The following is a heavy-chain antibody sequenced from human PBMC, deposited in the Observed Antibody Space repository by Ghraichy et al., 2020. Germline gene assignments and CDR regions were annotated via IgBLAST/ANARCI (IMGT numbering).Heavy chain of an antibody. CDR3: ARINTGRTASISYIWGSYRYTAPFDY. V-gene: IGHV1-18*01. CDR2: ISAYNGNT. Sequence: ASVKVSCKASGYTFTSYGISWVRQAPGQGLEWMGWISAYNGNTNYAQKLQGRVTMTTDTSTSTAYMELRSLRSDDTAVYYCARINTGRTASISYIWGSYRYTAPFDYWGQGTLVTVSS. CDR1: GYTFTSYG. J-gene: IGHJ4*02. D-gene: IGHD3-16*02.